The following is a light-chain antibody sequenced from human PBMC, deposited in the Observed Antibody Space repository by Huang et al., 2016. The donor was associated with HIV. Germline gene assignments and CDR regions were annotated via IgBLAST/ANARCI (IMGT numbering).Light chain of an antibody. CDR2: DAS. CDR3: QQYGTSPTT. Sequence: EIVLTQAPGTLSLSPGERATLSCRASQRVNSNSLAWYQQIPGQAPRLLIYDASSRATGIPDRFSGSGSGTDFTLTISRLEPEDFAVYHCQQYGTSPTTFGQGTRLEMK. CDR1: QRVNSNS. J-gene: IGKJ5*01. V-gene: IGKV3-20*01.